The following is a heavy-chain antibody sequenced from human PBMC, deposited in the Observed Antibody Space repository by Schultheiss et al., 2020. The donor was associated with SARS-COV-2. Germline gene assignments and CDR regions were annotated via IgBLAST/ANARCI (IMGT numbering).Heavy chain of an antibody. CDR3: AREGGSYWGDAFDI. CDR1: GGSISSGAYY. D-gene: IGHD1-26*01. V-gene: IGHV4-31*01. CDR2: IYYSGST. J-gene: IGHJ3*02. Sequence: SETLSLTCTVSGGSISSGAYYWSWIRQHPGKGLEWIGYIYYSGSTYYNPSLKSLVTISVDKSMNKFSLKLSSVTAADTAVYYCAREGGSYWGDAFDIWGQGTMVTVSS.